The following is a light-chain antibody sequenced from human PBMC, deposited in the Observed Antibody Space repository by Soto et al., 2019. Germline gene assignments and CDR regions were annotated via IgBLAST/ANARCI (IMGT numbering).Light chain of an antibody. V-gene: IGKV3-20*01. J-gene: IGKJ5*01. CDR2: GVY. CDR3: QQYHNWPPIT. Sequence: EMVLTQSPGTLSLSLGERATLSCRASQSLRTNSLAWYQQKPGQAPRLLISGVYSRAAGIPDRFSGSGSGTDFTLTISRLEPEDFAVYYCQQYHNWPPITFGQGTRLENK. CDR1: QSLRTNS.